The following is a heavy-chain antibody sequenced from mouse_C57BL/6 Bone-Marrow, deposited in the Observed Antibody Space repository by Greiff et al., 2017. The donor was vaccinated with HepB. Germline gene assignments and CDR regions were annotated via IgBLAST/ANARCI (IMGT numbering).Heavy chain of an antibody. CDR2: ISNGGGST. V-gene: IGHV5-12*01. CDR1: GFTFSDYY. J-gene: IGHJ1*03. Sequence: EVKLMESGGGLVQPGGSLKLSCAASGFTFSDYYMYWVRQTPEKRLEWVAYISNGGGSTYYPDTVKGRFTISRDNAKNTLYLQISRLKSEDTAMYYCARQKIYCYGSSYLYWYFDVWGTGTTVTVSS. CDR3: ARQKIYCYGSSYLYWYFDV. D-gene: IGHD1-1*01.